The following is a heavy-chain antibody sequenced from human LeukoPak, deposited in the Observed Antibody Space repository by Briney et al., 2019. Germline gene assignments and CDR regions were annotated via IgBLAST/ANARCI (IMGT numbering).Heavy chain of an antibody. CDR1: EFTFRSYA. D-gene: IGHD3-3*01. V-gene: IGHV3-23*01. CDR3: AKLWVRFLEWLTPVDY. Sequence: PGGSLRLSCAASEFTFRSYAMTWVRQGPGKGLEWVSGISGNGVNTYYADSLKGRFTISRDNSKNTLYLQMNSLRAEDTAVYYCAKLWVRFLEWLTPVDYWGQGTLVTVSS. J-gene: IGHJ4*02. CDR2: ISGNGVNT.